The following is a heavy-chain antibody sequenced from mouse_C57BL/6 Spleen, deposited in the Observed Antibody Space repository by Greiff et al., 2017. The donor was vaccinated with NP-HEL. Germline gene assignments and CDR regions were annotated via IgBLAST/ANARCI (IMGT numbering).Heavy chain of an antibody. CDR2: ISYDGSN. V-gene: IGHV3-6*01. D-gene: IGHD2-4*01. J-gene: IGHJ3*01. CDR1: GYSITSGYY. CDR3: AREEDYAWFAY. Sequence: ESGPGLVKPSQSLSLTCSVPGYSITSGYYWNWIRQFPGNKLEWMGYISYDGSNNYNPSLKNRISITRDTSKNQFFLKLNSVTTEDTATYYCAREEDYAWFAYWGQGTLVTVSA.